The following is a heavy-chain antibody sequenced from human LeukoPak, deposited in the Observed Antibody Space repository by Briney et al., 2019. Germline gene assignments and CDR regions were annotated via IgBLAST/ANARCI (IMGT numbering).Heavy chain of an antibody. CDR2: IGTAGDT. D-gene: IGHD2-15*01. CDR3: ARGSYCSGGACSPVGAFDI. V-gene: IGHV3-13*01. J-gene: IGHJ3*02. Sequence: GRSLRLSCAASGFTFSSYDMHWVRQAPGKGLEWVSGIGTAGDTYYPGSIKGRFTFSRENAKNSLFLQMNGLRVGDTAVYYCARGSYCSGGACSPVGAFDIWGQGTVVTVSS. CDR1: GFTFSSYD.